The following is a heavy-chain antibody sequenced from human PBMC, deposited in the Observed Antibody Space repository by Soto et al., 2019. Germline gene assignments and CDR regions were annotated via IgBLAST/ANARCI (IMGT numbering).Heavy chain of an antibody. Sequence: ASVKVSWQASGYTFTSYGISWVRQAPGQGLEWMGWISAYNGNTNYAQKLQGRVTMTTDTSTSTAYMELRSLRSDDTAVYYCARDRHIVVVTAPPDYWGQGTLVTVSS. D-gene: IGHD2-21*02. J-gene: IGHJ4*02. CDR1: GYTFTSYG. V-gene: IGHV1-18*01. CDR3: ARDRHIVVVTAPPDY. CDR2: ISAYNGNT.